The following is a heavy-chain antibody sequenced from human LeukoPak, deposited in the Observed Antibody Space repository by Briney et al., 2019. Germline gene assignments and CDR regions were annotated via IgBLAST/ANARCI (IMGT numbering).Heavy chain of an antibody. Sequence: SETLSLTCTVSGGSISSYYWSWIRQPAGKGLEWIGRIYTSGSTNYNPSLKSRVTMSVDTSKNQFSLKLSSVTAADTAVYYCARDRRAAVAGHYYYYYMDVWGKGTTVTVSS. CDR2: IYTSGST. J-gene: IGHJ6*03. V-gene: IGHV4-4*07. CDR3: ARDRRAAVAGHYYYYYMDV. CDR1: GGSISSYY. D-gene: IGHD6-19*01.